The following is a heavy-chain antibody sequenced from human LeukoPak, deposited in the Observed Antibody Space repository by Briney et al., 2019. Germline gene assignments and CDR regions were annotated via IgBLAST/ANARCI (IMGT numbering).Heavy chain of an antibody. CDR2: IYYSGNT. CDR3: XXXXYGSSWYDY. V-gene: IGHV4-59*08. Sequence: SETLSLTCPVSGGSISTYYWSWIRQPPGKGLEWIGNIYYSGNTNYNPSLKSRVTISVDTSKNQFSLKLSSVTAADTAVYYCXXXXYGSSWYDYWGQGTLVTVSS. D-gene: IGHD6-13*01. J-gene: IGHJ4*02. CDR1: GGSISTYY.